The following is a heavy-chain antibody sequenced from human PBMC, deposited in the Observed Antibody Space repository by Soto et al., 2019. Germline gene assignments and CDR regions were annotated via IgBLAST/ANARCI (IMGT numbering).Heavy chain of an antibody. Sequence: PSETLSLTCTVSGGSISSYYWSWIRKPPGKGLEWIGYIYYSGSTNYNPSLKSRVTISVDTSKNQFSLKLSSVTAADTAVYYCARVGISSSWYTSPYFDYWGQGTLVTVSS. CDR2: IYYSGST. D-gene: IGHD6-13*01. J-gene: IGHJ4*02. CDR3: ARVGISSSWYTSPYFDY. V-gene: IGHV4-59*01. CDR1: GGSISSYY.